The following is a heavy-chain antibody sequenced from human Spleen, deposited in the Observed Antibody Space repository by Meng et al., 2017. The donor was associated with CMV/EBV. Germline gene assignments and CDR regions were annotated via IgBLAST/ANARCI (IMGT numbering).Heavy chain of an antibody. CDR3: ARRGDYKTGLDV. D-gene: IGHD4-11*01. J-gene: IGHJ6*02. V-gene: IGHV1-2*02. CDR1: AYTFTGYY. CDR2: INPNSGVT. Sequence: ASVKVSCKASAYTFTGYYMHWVRQAPGQGLEWMGWINPNSGVTNYAQKFQGRVTMTRDTSISTAYMELSSLRSDDTAVYYCARRGDYKTGLDVWSQGTTVTVSS.